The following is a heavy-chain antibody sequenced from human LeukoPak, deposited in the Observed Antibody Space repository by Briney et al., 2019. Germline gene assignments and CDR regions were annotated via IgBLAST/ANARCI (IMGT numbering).Heavy chain of an antibody. CDR3: ARSRYYYGSGSYFGNFDY. V-gene: IGHV4-34*01. CDR1: GFTFSSYS. CDR2: INHSGST. D-gene: IGHD3-10*01. Sequence: KPGGSLRLSCAASGFTFSSYSMNWVRQPPGKGLEWIGEINHSGSTNYNPSLKSRVTISVDTSKNQFSLKLSSVTAADTAVYYCARSRYYYGSGSYFGNFDYWGQGTLVTVSS. J-gene: IGHJ4*02.